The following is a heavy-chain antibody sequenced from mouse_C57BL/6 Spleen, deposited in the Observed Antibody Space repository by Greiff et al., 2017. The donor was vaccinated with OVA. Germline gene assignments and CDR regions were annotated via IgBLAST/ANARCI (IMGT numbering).Heavy chain of an antibody. D-gene: IGHD1-1*01. V-gene: IGHV1-53*01. CDR3: ARGGALLRSVAEGFGY. CDR2: INPSNGGT. Sequence: VQLQQPGTELVKPGASVKLSCKASGYTFTSYWMHWVKQRPGQGLEWIGNINPSNGGTNYNEKFKSKATLTVDKSSSTAYMQLSSLTSEDSAVYYCARGGALLRSVAEGFGYWGQGTTLTVST. J-gene: IGHJ2*01. CDR1: GYTFTSYW.